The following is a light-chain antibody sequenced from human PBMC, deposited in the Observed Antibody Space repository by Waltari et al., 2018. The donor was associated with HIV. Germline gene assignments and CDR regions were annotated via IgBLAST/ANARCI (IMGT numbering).Light chain of an antibody. CDR2: DVT. CDR3: ASHAGSKDV. J-gene: IGLJ2*01. V-gene: IGLV2-8*01. Sequence: QSALTQPPPASGSPGQSVTISCTGTSSDIGAYNYVSWFQHHPGKAPKLMIYDVTKRPSGVPDRFSGSKSGNTASLTVSGLQAEDEADYYCASHAGSKDVFGGGTRLTVL. CDR1: SSDIGAYNY.